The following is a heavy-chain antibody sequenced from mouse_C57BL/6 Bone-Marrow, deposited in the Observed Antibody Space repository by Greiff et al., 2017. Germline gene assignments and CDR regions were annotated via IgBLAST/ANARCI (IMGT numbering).Heavy chain of an antibody. CDR3: ASLYDGSSAWFAY. V-gene: IGHV1-81*01. CDR2: IYPRSGNT. Sequence: VQLQQSGAELARPGASVKLSCKASGYTFTSYGISWVKQRTGQGLEWIGEIYPRSGNTYYNEKFKGKATLTADKSSSTAYMELRSLTSEDSAVYSCASLYDGSSAWFAYWGQGTLVTVSA. J-gene: IGHJ3*01. CDR1: GYTFTSYG. D-gene: IGHD2-3*01.